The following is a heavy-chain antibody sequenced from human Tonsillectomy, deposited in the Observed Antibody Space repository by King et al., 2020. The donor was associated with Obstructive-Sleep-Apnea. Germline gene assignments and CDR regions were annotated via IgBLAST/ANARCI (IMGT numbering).Heavy chain of an antibody. V-gene: IGHV4-31*03. J-gene: IGHJ4*02. CDR1: GGSIGSGGFY. D-gene: IGHD3-10*02. Sequence: VQLQESGPGLVTPSQTLSLTCTVSGGSIGSGGFYWSWIRQLPGRDLDGIGYIYNGETSYYNPSLESRVTISADTSKDQFSLKLTSVTAADTAVYYCARDHVRERGIFDYWGQGTLVTVSS. CDR3: ARDHVRERGIFDY. CDR2: IYNGETS.